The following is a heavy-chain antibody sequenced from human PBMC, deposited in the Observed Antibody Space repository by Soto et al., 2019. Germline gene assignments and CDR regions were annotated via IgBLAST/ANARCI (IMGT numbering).Heavy chain of an antibody. Sequence: EVQLVESGGGLVKPGGSLRLSCAASGFPFSGCNMNWVRQAPGQGLEWVSSISTASTNTYYADSVKGRFTISRDNAKNSRYLKMNSLRAEETAVYYCTRAWPYSDYYYNMDVWGKGATVTVSS. J-gene: IGHJ6*03. V-gene: IGHV3-21*02. CDR2: ISTASTNT. CDR1: GFPFSGCN. CDR3: TRAWPYSDYYYNMDV. D-gene: IGHD4-4*01.